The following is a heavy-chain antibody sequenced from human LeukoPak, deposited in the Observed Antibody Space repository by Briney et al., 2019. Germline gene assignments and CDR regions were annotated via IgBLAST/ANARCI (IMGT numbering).Heavy chain of an antibody. CDR1: GFTFSSYG. CDR3: ARDRGYDYWGIAAAGGENWFDP. D-gene: IGHD6-13*01. CDR2: ISSSSSYI. V-gene: IGHV3-21*01. J-gene: IGHJ5*02. Sequence: GGSLRLSCAASGFTFSSYGMSWVRQAPGKGLEWVSSISSSSSYIYYADSVKGRFTISRDNAKNSLYLQMNSLRAEDTAVYYCARDRGYDYWGIAAAGGENWFDPWGQGTLVTVSS.